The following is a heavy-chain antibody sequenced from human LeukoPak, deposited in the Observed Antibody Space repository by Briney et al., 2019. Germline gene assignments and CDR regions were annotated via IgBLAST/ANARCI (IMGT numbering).Heavy chain of an antibody. J-gene: IGHJ3*02. Sequence: GGSLRLSCAASGFTFSGSAMHWVRQASGKGLEWVGRIRSKANSYATAYAASVKGRFTISRDNSKNTLYLQMNSLRAEDTAVYYWAKTGRGGMTGAFDIWGQGTMVTVSS. CDR1: GFTFSGSA. V-gene: IGHV3-73*01. CDR3: AKTGRGGMTGAFDI. CDR2: IRSKANSYAT. D-gene: IGHD3-10*01.